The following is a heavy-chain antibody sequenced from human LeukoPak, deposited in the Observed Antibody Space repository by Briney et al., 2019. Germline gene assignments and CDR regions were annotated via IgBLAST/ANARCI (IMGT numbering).Heavy chain of an antibody. CDR3: ARDLIAAGGSFDY. D-gene: IGHD6-13*01. J-gene: IGHJ4*02. Sequence: PSETLSLTCAVSGGSISSSNWWSWVRQPPGKGLEWIGEIYHSGSTNYNPSLKSRVTISVDTSKNQFSLNLSSVTAADTAVYYCARDLIAAGGSFDYWGQGTLATVSS. CDR2: IYHSGST. V-gene: IGHV4-4*02. CDR1: GGSISSSNW.